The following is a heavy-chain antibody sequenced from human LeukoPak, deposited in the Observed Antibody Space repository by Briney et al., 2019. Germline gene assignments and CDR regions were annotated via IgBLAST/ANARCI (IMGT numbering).Heavy chain of an antibody. D-gene: IGHD3-22*01. CDR3: VRSAFHAGSGNYYDY. CDR2: IDNAGSIT. Sequence: GGSVRLSCAASGFTFSNYWIHWVRQAPGKGLVWVSRIDNAGSITTYADSVKGRFTISRDNAENTLYLQMNSLRVEDTAVYYCVRSAFHAGSGNYYDYWGQGTLVTVSS. CDR1: GFTFSNYW. V-gene: IGHV3-74*03. J-gene: IGHJ4*02.